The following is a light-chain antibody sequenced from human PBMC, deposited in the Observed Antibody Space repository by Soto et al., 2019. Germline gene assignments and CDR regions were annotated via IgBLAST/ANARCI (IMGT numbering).Light chain of an antibody. V-gene: IGKV3-20*01. J-gene: IGKJ1*01. Sequence: EIAWTQSPGTLSLSPGEIATLSCRTSQSVSSSYLAWDQQKPGQVPRLLIYDASSRATSIPDRFRGSGSGTDFTLTISRLEPEDFAVYYCQQYGSSQETFGQGTKVDI. CDR1: QSVSSSY. CDR2: DAS. CDR3: QQYGSSQET.